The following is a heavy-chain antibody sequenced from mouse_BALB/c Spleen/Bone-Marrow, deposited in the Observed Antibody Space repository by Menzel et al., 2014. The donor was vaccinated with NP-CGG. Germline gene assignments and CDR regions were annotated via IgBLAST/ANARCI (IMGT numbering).Heavy chain of an antibody. J-gene: IGHJ2*01. CDR2: INPGSGST. Sequence: VKLQESGAELVRPGTSVKVSCKASGYAFTDYLMDWLKQRPGQGLEWIGVINPGSGSTNYNEKFKDKATLTADKSSSTAYMQLCSLTSDDSAVYFCARYDGYFDYWGQGTILTVSS. CDR1: GYAFTDYL. D-gene: IGHD2-3*01. CDR3: ARYDGYFDY. V-gene: IGHV1-54*01.